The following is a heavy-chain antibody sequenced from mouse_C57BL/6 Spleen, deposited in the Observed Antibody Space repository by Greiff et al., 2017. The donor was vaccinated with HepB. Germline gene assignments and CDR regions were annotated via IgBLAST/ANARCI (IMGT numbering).Heavy chain of an antibody. CDR2: IYPGDGDT. Sequence: QVQLQQSGAELVKPGASVKISCKASGYAFSSYWMNWVKQRPGKGLEWIGQIYPGDGDTNYNGKFKGKATLTADKSSSTAYMQLSSLTSEDSAVYCCARGGVLRFYFDYWGQGTTLTVSS. CDR1: GYAFSSYW. CDR3: ARGGVLRFYFDY. J-gene: IGHJ2*01. D-gene: IGHD1-1*01. V-gene: IGHV1-80*01.